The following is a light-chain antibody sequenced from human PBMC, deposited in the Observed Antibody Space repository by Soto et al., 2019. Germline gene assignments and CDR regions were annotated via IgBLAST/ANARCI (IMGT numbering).Light chain of an antibody. CDR1: QDIHIY. V-gene: IGKV1-8*01. CDR2: GAS. J-gene: IGKJ2*01. CDR3: QQYYSYPYT. Sequence: AIRMTQSPPSRSASTGDGVNITCRASQDIHIYLAWYQQKPGGAPKVLISGASTLQSGVPSRFSGSGSGTEFALTIRSLQAEDFATYYCQQYYSYPYTFGQGTKVDI.